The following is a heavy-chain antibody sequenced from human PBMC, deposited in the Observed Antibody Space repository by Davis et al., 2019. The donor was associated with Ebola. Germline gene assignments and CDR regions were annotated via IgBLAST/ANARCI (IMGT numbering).Heavy chain of an antibody. CDR3: ASFRVVGATGPGDYYYGMGV. D-gene: IGHD1-26*01. CDR2: INPNSGGT. CDR1: GYTFTGYY. Sequence: ASVQVSCKASGYTFTGYYMHWVRQAPGQGLEWMGWINPNSGGTNYAQKFQGWVTMTRDTSISTAYMELSRLRSDDTVVYYCASFRVVGATGPGDYYYGMGVWGQGTTVTVSS. V-gene: IGHV1-2*04. J-gene: IGHJ6*02.